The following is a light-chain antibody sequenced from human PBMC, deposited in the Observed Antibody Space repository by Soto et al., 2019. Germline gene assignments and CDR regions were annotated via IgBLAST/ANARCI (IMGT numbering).Light chain of an antibody. J-gene: IGKJ2*01. V-gene: IGKV3-11*01. Sequence: EIVLTQSPATLSLSPGERATLSCRASQSVSSYLAWYQQNPGQAPRLLIYDASNRATGIPARFSGSGSGTDITLTISSPEPEDFAVYFCHQRSNWPMYTFGQGTKLEIK. CDR2: DAS. CDR3: HQRSNWPMYT. CDR1: QSVSSY.